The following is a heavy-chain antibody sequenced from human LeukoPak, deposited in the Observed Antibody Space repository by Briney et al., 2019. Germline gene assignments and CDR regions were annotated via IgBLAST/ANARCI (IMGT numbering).Heavy chain of an antibody. Sequence: GGSLRLSCAASGFTFTSYWMHWVRQAPGKGLMWVSRINGDVTHTDYAESAKGRLTTSRDNAKSTVYLQMNSLRAEDTAVYYCARAAANGASFYGLWGQGTLVTVSS. D-gene: IGHD2-8*01. V-gene: IGHV3-74*01. CDR2: INGDVTHT. CDR3: ARAAANGASFYGL. J-gene: IGHJ4*02. CDR1: GFTFTSYW.